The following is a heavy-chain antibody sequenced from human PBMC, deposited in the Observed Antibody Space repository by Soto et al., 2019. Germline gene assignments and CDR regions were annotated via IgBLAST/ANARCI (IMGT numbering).Heavy chain of an antibody. Sequence: HGESLKISCKGSGYSFTNYWIGWVRQMPGKGLEWMGIIYPDDSDTRYSPSFQGQVTISADKSISTAYLQWSSLKASDTAMYYCARRTETDYYGMDVWGQGTTVTSP. V-gene: IGHV5-51*01. CDR2: IYPDDSDT. CDR3: ARRTETDYYGMDV. CDR1: GYSFTNYW. D-gene: IGHD4-17*01. J-gene: IGHJ6*02.